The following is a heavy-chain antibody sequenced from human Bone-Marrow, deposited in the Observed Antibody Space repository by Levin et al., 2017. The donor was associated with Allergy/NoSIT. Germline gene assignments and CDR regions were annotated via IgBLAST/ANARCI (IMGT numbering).Heavy chain of an antibody. Sequence: SETLSLTCSVSGYSISSGYYWGWIRQPPGKGLEWIASMFQSGTTYYNPSLKSRVTISLDTSKNQFSLRLSSVTAADTAVYYCARANGYCTSTSCSNWFDPWGQGTLVTVAS. CDR1: GYSISSGYY. CDR2: MFQSGTT. CDR3: ARANGYCTSTSCSNWFDP. V-gene: IGHV4-38-2*02. D-gene: IGHD2-2*03. J-gene: IGHJ5*02.